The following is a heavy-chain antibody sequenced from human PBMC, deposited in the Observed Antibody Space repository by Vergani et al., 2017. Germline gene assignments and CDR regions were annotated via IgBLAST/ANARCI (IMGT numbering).Heavy chain of an antibody. CDR1: GFTFSSYS. D-gene: IGHD3-16*01. Sequence: EVQLVESGGGLVQPGGSLRLSCAASGFTFSSYSMNWVRQAPGKGLEWVSYISSSSSTIYYADSLKGRFTISRDNAKNSLYLQMNSLRAEDTAVYYCARMRLGGLYYWGQGTLVTVSS. CDR2: ISSSSSTI. V-gene: IGHV3-48*01. CDR3: ARMRLGGLYY. J-gene: IGHJ4*02.